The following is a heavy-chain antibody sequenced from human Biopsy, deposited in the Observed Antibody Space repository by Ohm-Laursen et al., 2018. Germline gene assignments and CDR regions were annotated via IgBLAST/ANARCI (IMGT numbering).Heavy chain of an antibody. Sequence: ASLRISCKGSGYSFTNYWIGWVRPMPGKGLGWMGLIYPGDSDTRYSPSFQGQVTISVDKSISTAYVQWNSLKASDTAMYYCAKHGGLGDFWSGYPLAAFDIWGQGTMVTVSS. J-gene: IGHJ3*02. CDR3: AKHGGLGDFWSGYPLAAFDI. CDR2: IYPGDSDT. V-gene: IGHV5-51*01. CDR1: GYSFTNYW. D-gene: IGHD3-3*01.